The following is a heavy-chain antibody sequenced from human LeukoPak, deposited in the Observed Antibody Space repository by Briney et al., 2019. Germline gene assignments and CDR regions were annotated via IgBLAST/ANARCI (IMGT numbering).Heavy chain of an antibody. CDR1: GGSFSGYY. V-gene: IGHV4-34*01. D-gene: IGHD6-25*01. CDR3: ARGLQRLPAGGY. CDR2: INHSGST. Sequence: SETLSLTCAVYGGSFSGYYWSWIRQPPGKGLEWIGDINHSGSTNYNPSLKSRVTISVDTSKNQFSLQLNSVTSADTAVYYCARGLQRLPAGGYWGQGTLVTVPS. J-gene: IGHJ4*02.